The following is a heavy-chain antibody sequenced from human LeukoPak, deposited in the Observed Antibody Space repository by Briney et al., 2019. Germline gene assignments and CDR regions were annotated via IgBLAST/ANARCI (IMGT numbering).Heavy chain of an antibody. V-gene: IGHV3-20*04. CDR3: AGAHYYDSSGFYPEFFQH. Sequence: RAGGSLRLSCAASGFIFDDYGMTWVRQAPGKGLEWVSGITWNGGYTGYADSVKGRFTISRDNAKNSLYLQMNSLRAEDTALYYCAGAHYYDSSGFYPEFFQHWGQGTLVIISS. CDR1: GFIFDDYG. J-gene: IGHJ1*01. D-gene: IGHD3-22*01. CDR2: ITWNGGYT.